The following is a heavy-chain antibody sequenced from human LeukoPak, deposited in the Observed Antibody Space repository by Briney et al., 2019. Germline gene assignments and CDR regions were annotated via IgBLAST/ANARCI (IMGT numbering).Heavy chain of an antibody. CDR2: ITSSSSTI. CDR3: AKGGDHDAFDI. Sequence: GGSLRLSCAASGFTFSSYSMNWVRQAPGKGLEWVSYITSSSSTIYYADSVKGRFTISRDNAKNSLYLQMNSLRAEDMALYYCAKGGDHDAFDIWGQGTMVTVSS. J-gene: IGHJ3*02. D-gene: IGHD3-16*01. V-gene: IGHV3-48*04. CDR1: GFTFSSYS.